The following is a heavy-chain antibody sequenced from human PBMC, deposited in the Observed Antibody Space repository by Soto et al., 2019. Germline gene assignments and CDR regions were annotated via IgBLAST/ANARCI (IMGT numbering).Heavy chain of an antibody. J-gene: IGHJ4*02. V-gene: IGHV1-3*01. Sequence: ASVKVSCKASGYTFIRSAMHWVRQAPGQRLEWMGWINVANGNTKYSQKFQGRVTITRDTSASTAYMELSSLRSEDTAVYYCASESYGGEFDYWGQGTLVTVSS. CDR1: GYTFIRSA. D-gene: IGHD4-17*01. CDR2: INVANGNT. CDR3: ASESYGGEFDY.